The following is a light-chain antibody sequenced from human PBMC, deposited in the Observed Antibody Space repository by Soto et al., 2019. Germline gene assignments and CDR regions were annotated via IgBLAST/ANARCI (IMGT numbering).Light chain of an antibody. CDR3: QQRSNWPPIT. CDR1: QSVSSY. J-gene: IGKJ5*01. Sequence: EIVLTQSRATLSLSPGERATLSCRASQSVSSYLAWYQQKPGQAPKLLIYDASNRATGIPARFSGSGSGTDFTLTISSLEPEDFAVYYCQQRSNWPPITFGQGTRLDIK. V-gene: IGKV3-11*01. CDR2: DAS.